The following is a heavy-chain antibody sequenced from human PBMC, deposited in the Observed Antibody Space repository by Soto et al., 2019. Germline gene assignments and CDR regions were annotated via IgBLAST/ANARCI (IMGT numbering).Heavy chain of an antibody. CDR3: AGGFPGPDFWSGYYGFDY. D-gene: IGHD3-3*01. CDR1: GGTFSSYA. Sequence: SVKVSCKASGGTFSSYAISWVRQAPGQGLEWMGGIIPIFGTANYAQKFQGRVTITADESTSTAYMELSSLRSEDTAVYYCAGGFPGPDFWSGYYGFDYWGQGTLVTVSS. V-gene: IGHV1-69*13. J-gene: IGHJ4*02. CDR2: IIPIFGTA.